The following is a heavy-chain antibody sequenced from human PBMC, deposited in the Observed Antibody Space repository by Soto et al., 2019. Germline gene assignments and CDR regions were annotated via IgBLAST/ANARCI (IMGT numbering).Heavy chain of an antibody. V-gene: IGHV3-49*03. J-gene: IGHJ4*02. CDR3: AKARAQYYDFWSGYPVDY. CDR1: GFTFGDYA. CDR2: IRSKAYGGTI. Sequence: AGGSLRLSCTASGFTFGDYAMSWFRQAPGKGLEWVGFIRSKAYGGTIEYAASVKGRFTISRDDSKSIAYLQMNSLKTEDTAVYYCAKARAQYYDFWSGYPVDYWGQGTLVTVSS. D-gene: IGHD3-3*01.